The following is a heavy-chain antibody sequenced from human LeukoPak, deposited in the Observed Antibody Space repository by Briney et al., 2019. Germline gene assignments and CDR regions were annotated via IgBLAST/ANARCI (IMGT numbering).Heavy chain of an antibody. J-gene: IGHJ4*02. CDR2: IIPIFGTA. CDR1: GGAFSSYA. D-gene: IGHD3-10*01. CDR3: ARTYLTMSGSPREYFDY. Sequence: SSVTVSCKASGGAFSSYAISWVRQAPGQGLEWMGGIIPIFGTANYAQKFQGRVTITADESTSTAYMELSSLRSEDTAVYYCARTYLTMSGSPREYFDYWGQGTLVTVSS. V-gene: IGHV1-69*13.